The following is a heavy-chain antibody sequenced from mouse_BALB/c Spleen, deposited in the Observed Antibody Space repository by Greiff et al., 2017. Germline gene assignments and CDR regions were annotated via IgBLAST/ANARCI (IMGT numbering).Heavy chain of an antibody. V-gene: IGHV5-17*02. CDR1: GFTFSSFG. J-gene: IGHJ4*01. Sequence: EVMLVESGGGLVQPGGSRKLSCAASGFTFSSFGMHWVRQAPEKGLEWVAYISSGSSTIYYADTVKGRFTISRDNPKNTLFLQMTSLRSEDTAMYYCARSGSYAMDYWGQGTSVTVSS. D-gene: IGHD3-1*01. CDR3: ARSGSYAMDY. CDR2: ISSGSSTI.